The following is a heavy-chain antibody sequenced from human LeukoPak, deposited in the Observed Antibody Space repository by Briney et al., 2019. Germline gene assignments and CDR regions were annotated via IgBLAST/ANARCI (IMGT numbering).Heavy chain of an antibody. J-gene: IGHJ6*03. D-gene: IGHD3-16*01. CDR1: KFGFSDYG. V-gene: IGHV3-30*02. CDR2: IRFDGTKT. Sequence: GGSLRLSCSASKFGFSDYGMHWVRQAPGKGLEWVAFIRFDGTKTNYAESVRGRFTISRDNSKNTLYLQMNSLRADDTAVFYCAKDGVILAPGESWYMDVWGSGTPVTVSS. CDR3: AKDGVILAPGESWYMDV.